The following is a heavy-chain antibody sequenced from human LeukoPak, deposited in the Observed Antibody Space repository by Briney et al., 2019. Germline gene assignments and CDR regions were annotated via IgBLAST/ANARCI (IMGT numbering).Heavy chain of an antibody. CDR2: IYTSGST. V-gene: IGHV4-4*09. Sequence: PSETLSLTCTVSGGSISSYYWSWIRQPPGKGLEGIGYIYTSGSTNYNPSLKSRVTISVDTSKNQFSLKLSSVTAADTAVYYCASIIAAAGAFGIWGQGTMVTVSS. CDR1: GGSISSYY. J-gene: IGHJ3*02. D-gene: IGHD6-13*01. CDR3: ASIIAAAGAFGI.